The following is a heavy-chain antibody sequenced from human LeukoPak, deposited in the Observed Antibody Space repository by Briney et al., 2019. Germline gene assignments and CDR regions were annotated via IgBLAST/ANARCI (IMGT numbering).Heavy chain of an antibody. CDR2: IYTSGST. D-gene: IGHD1/OR15-1a*01. V-gene: IGHV4-61*02. CDR1: GGSISSGDYY. CDR3: ARGNNPISSLAY. Sequence: SETLSLTCSVSGGSISSGDYYWSWIRQPAGKGLEWIGRIYTSGSTNYNPSLKSRITISVDTSKNQFFLKLRSVTAADTAVYYCARGNNPISSLAYWGQGTLVTVSS. J-gene: IGHJ4*02.